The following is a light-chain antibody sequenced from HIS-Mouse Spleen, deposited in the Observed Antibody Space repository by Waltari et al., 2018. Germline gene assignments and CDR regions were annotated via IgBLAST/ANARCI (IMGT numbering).Light chain of an antibody. CDR3: QSYDSSLSGYNYV. V-gene: IGLV2-14*03. CDR2: DVS. J-gene: IGLJ1*01. CDR1: SSDVGGYNY. Sequence: ISCTGTSSDVGGYNYVSWYQQHPGKAPKLMIYDVSNRPSGVSNRFSGSKSGTSASLAITGLQAEDEADYYCQSYDSSLSGYNYVFGTGTKVTVL.